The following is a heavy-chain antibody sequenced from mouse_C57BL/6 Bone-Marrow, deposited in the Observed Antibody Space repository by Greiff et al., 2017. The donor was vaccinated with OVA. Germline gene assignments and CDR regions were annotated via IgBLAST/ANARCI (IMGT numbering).Heavy chain of an antibody. CDR2: INPSSGYT. J-gene: IGHJ1*03. D-gene: IGHD1-1*01. CDR3: ARWLYGSYWYFDV. Sequence: QVHVKQSGAELAKPGASVKLSCKASGYTFTSYWMHWVKQRPGQGLEWIGYINPSSGYTKYNQKFKDKATLTADKSSSTAYMQLSSLTSEDSAVYYCARWLYGSYWYFDVWGTGTTVTVSS. CDR1: GYTFTSYW. V-gene: IGHV1-7*01.